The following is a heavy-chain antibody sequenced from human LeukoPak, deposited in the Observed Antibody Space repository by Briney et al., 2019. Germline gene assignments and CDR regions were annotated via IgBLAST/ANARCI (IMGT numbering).Heavy chain of an antibody. J-gene: IGHJ4*02. V-gene: IGHV3-23*01. CDR3: AKDIGVVGALDY. CDR2: ISGSGGNT. CDR1: GFTFSSYA. D-gene: IGHD1-26*01. Sequence: GGSLRLSCAASGFTFSSYAMSWVRQAPGKGLEWVSAISGSGGNTYYADSVKGRFTISRDNSKNTLYLQMNSLRAEDTAVYYCAKDIGVVGALDYWGQGTLVTVSS.